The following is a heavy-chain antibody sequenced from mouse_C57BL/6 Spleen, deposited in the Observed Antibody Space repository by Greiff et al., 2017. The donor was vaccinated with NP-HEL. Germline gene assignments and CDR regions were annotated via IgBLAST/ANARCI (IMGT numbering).Heavy chain of an antibody. J-gene: IGHJ1*03. CDR1: GYTFTSYW. D-gene: IGHD1-1*01. Sequence: QVQLKQPGAELVKPGASVKLSCKASGYTFTSYWMHWVKQRPGRGLEWIGRIDPNSGGTKYNEKFKSKATLTVDKPSSTAYMQLSSLTSEDSAVYYCARDGITTVVATDFDVWGTGTTVTVSS. CDR2: IDPNSGGT. V-gene: IGHV1-72*01. CDR3: ARDGITTVVATDFDV.